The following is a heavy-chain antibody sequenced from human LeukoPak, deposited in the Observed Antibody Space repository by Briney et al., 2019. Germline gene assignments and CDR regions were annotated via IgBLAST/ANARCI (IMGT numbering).Heavy chain of an antibody. CDR1: GYTFTSYY. CDR2: INPSGGST. J-gene: IGHJ4*02. V-gene: IGHV1-46*01. CDR3: ARISMVQPQEFDY. Sequence: ASVKVSCKASGYTFTSYYMHWVRQAPGQGLEWMGIINPSGGSTSYAQKFQGRVTMTRDMSTSTVYMELSSLRSEDAAVYYCARISMVQPQEFDYWGQGTLVTVSS. D-gene: IGHD3-10*01.